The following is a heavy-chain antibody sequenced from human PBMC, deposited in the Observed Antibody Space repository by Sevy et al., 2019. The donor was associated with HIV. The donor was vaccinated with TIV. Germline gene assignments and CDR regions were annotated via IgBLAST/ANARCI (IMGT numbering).Heavy chain of an antibody. CDR2: VFYFGST. Sequence: SETLSLTCSVSAMSVSSANDYWTWIRQPPGKGLEWIGHVFYFGSTNYNPSLKSRVTISLDTSKRQFSLKLTSVPAADTAVYYCGRDQYYDVLTGLYAIDVWGQGTTVTVSS. J-gene: IGHJ6*02. D-gene: IGHD3-9*01. CDR3: GRDQYYDVLTGLYAIDV. V-gene: IGHV4-61*01. CDR1: AMSVSSANDY.